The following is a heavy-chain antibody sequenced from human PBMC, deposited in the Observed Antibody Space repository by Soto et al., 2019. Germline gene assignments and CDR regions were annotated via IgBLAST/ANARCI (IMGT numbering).Heavy chain of an antibody. Sequence: SETLSLTCTVSGGSTSSGDYYWSWIRQPPGKGLEWIGYIYYSGSTYYNPSLKSRVTISVDTSKNQFSPKLSSVTAADTAVYYCAREVGGVGATLYYYYGMDVWGQGTTVTVSS. CDR1: GGSTSSGDYY. CDR2: IYYSGST. J-gene: IGHJ6*02. D-gene: IGHD1-26*01. V-gene: IGHV4-30-4*01. CDR3: AREVGGVGATLYYYYGMDV.